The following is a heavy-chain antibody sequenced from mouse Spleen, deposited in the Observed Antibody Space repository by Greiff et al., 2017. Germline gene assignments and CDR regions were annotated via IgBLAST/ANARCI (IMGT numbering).Heavy chain of an antibody. CDR3: ARGISWFAY. CDR1: GYSFTGYY. CDR2: INPSTGGT. Sequence: VQLKESGPELVKPGASVKISCKASGYSFTGYYMNWVKQSPEKSLEWIGEINPSTGGTTYNQKFKAKATLTVDKSSSTAYMQLKSLTSEDSAVYYCARGISWFAYWGQGTLVTVSA. J-gene: IGHJ3*01. V-gene: IGHV1-42*01.